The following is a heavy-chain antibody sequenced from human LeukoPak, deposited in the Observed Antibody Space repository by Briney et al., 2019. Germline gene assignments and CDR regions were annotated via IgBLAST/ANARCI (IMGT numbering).Heavy chain of an antibody. D-gene: IGHD4-23*01. CDR1: GFTVSSYY. CDR2: IYSGGST. V-gene: IGHV3-53*01. CDR3: ARSYGGNSAGAFAI. J-gene: IGHJ3*02. Sequence: PGGSLRLSCAASGFTVSSYYMSWVRQAPGKGLEWGSVIYSGGSTYYADCVKGGVTISRDNSKNTLYLQMNRLRAEDTAVYYCARSYGGNSAGAFAIWGQGTMVTVSS.